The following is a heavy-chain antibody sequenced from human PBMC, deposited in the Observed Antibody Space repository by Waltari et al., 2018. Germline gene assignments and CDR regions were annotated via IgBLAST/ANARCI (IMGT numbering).Heavy chain of an antibody. CDR2: IHGTGKT. V-gene: IGHV4-4*02. D-gene: IGHD1-26*01. J-gene: IGHJ4*02. CDR3: ARDRGRGLYLDS. Sequence: QLQLQQSGPGLVQPSASLFLSCAVSADSVSNHYWGSWVRQPPGKGLEWIGQIHGTGKTNYNPSLESRVTVSMDTSNNQFSLRVTSPTAADTAVYFCARDRGRGLYLDSWGQGTLVTVS. CDR1: ADSVSNHYW.